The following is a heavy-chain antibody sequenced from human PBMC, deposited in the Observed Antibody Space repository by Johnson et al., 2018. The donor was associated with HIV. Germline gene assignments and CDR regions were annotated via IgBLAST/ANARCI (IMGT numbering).Heavy chain of an antibody. V-gene: IGHV3-30*04. CDR2: ISYDGSNK. J-gene: IGHJ3*02. Sequence: QVQLVESGGGVVQPGRSLRLSCAASGFTFSSYAMHWVRQAPGKGLEWVAVISYDGSNKYYADSVKGRFTISRDNSQNTLYLQMNSLRAEDTAVYYCAGGSYNDAFDIWGQGTMVTVSS. D-gene: IGHD1-26*01. CDR3: AGGSYNDAFDI. CDR1: GFTFSSYA.